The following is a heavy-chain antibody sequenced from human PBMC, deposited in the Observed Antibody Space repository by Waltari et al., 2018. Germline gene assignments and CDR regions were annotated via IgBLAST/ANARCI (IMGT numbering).Heavy chain of an antibody. D-gene: IGHD3-10*01. V-gene: IGHV1-69*01. J-gene: IGHJ4*02. CDR1: GGTFSSYA. Sequence: QVQLVQSGAEVKKPGSSVKVSCKASGGTFSSYAISWVRQPPGQGLEWMGGIIPIFGTANYAQKFQGRVTITADEATSTAYMELSSLRSEDTAVYYCARGGGGYYYGSGSYKSWGQGTLVTVSS. CDR2: IIPIFGTA. CDR3: ARGGGGYYYGSGSYKS.